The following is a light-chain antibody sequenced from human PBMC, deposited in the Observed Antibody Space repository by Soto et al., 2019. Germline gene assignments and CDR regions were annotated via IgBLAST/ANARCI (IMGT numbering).Light chain of an antibody. Sequence: EIVLTQSPGTLSLSPGERATLSCRASQSVSRSYLAWYQQKPGQAPRLLIYGAASMATGIPDRFSGSGSGTDFPLTISRLEPEDFAVYYCQQYGRSPPFTFGGGTKVEIK. J-gene: IGKJ4*01. V-gene: IGKV3-20*01. CDR1: QSVSRSY. CDR2: GAA. CDR3: QQYGRSPPFT.